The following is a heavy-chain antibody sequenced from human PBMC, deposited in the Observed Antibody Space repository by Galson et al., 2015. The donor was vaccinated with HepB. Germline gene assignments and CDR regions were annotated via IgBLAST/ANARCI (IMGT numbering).Heavy chain of an antibody. Sequence: SLRLSCAASRFTFGTYGMSWVRQAPGKGLEWVSAIGGSGGSTYYADSLKGRFTISRDNSENTLYLQMNSLRAEDTAIYYCAKDSLGDDEFICSFDYWGQGALVTVSS. J-gene: IGHJ4*02. V-gene: IGHV3-23*01. CDR3: AKDSLGDDEFICSFDY. D-gene: IGHD3-16*01. CDR2: IGGSGGST. CDR1: RFTFGTYG.